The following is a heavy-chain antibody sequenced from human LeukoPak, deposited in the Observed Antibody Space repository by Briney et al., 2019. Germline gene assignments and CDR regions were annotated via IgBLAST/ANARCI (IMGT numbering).Heavy chain of an antibody. V-gene: IGHV4-61*05. D-gene: IGHD6-13*01. CDR3: ARSRYSSSWD. Sequence: SETLSLTCTVSGGSISSSSYYWSWIRQPPGKGLEWIGYIYYSGSTNYNPSLKSRVTISVDTSKNQFSLKLSSVTAADTAVYYCARSRYSSSWDWGQGTLVTVSS. CDR2: IYYSGST. CDR1: GGSISSSSYY. J-gene: IGHJ4*02.